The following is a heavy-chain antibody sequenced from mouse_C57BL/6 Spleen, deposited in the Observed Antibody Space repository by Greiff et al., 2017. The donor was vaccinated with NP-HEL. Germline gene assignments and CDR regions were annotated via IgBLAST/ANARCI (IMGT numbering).Heavy chain of an antibody. CDR3: ARSDGSSYVDY. J-gene: IGHJ2*01. CDR1: GYTFTSYW. CDR2: IDPSDSYT. V-gene: IGHV1-69*01. D-gene: IGHD1-1*01. Sequence: VQLQQPGAELVMPGASVKLSCKASGYTFTSYWMHWVKQRPGQGLEWIGEIDPSDSYTNYNQKFKGKSTLTVDKSSSTAYMQLSSLTSEDSAVYYCARSDGSSYVDYWGQGTTLTVSS.